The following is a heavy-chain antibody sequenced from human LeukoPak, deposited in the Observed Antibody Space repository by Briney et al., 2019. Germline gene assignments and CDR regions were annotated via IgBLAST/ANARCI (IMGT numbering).Heavy chain of an antibody. J-gene: IGHJ4*02. V-gene: IGHV1-46*01. CDR2: INPSGGST. Sequence: GASVKVSCKASGFTFTSSAVHWVRQAPGQGLEWMGIINPSGGSTSYAQKFQGRVTMTRDTSTSTVYMELSSLRSEDTAVYYCARPGSYWAYYFDYWGQGTLVTVSS. CDR1: GFTFTSSA. CDR3: ARPGSYWAYYFDY. D-gene: IGHD1-26*01.